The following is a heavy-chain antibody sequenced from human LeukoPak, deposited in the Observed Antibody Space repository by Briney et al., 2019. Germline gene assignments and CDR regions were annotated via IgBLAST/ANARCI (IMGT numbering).Heavy chain of an antibody. Sequence: GASVKVSCKASGGTFSSYAISWVRQAPGQGLEWMGWVNPNSGGTNYAQKFQGWVTMTRDTSISTAYMELSRLRSDDTAVYYCARAVPMVRGVDYYFDYWGQGTLVTVSS. D-gene: IGHD3-10*01. CDR1: GGTFSSYA. CDR2: VNPNSGGT. J-gene: IGHJ4*02. CDR3: ARAVPMVRGVDYYFDY. V-gene: IGHV1-2*04.